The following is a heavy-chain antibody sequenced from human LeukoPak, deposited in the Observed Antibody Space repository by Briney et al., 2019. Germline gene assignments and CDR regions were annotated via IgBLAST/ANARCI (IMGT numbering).Heavy chain of an antibody. CDR1: GYTFTSYH. V-gene: IGHV1-46*01. CDR3: ARSVYSRIAVTDGATNWFDP. D-gene: IGHD4-11*01. CDR2: INPSGGST. J-gene: IGHJ5*02. Sequence: ASVKVSCKASGYTFTSYHMHWVRQAPGQGLEWMGIINPSGGSTRYAQKVQGRVIMTRDTSTSTVYMELSSLRSEDTAVYYCARSVYSRIAVTDGATNWFDPWGQGTLVTVSS.